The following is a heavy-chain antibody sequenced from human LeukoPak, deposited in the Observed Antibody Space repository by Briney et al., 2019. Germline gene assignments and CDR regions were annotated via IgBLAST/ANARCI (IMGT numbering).Heavy chain of an antibody. Sequence: SETLSPTCTVSGGSISSSSYYWGWIRQPPGKGLEWIGSIYYSGTTYYNPSLKSRVTISVATSKNQFSLQLTSVTAADTAVYYCACYYRSGRYDHYYYDMDVWGKGTTVTVSS. V-gene: IGHV4-39*07. CDR1: GGSISSSSYY. J-gene: IGHJ6*03. CDR3: ACYYRSGRYDHYYYDMDV. D-gene: IGHD3-10*01. CDR2: IYYSGTT.